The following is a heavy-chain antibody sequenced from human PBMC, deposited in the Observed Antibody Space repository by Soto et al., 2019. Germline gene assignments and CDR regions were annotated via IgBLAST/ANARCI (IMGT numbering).Heavy chain of an antibody. CDR2: IKQEGSEK. D-gene: IGHD6-19*01. CDR3: ARVLAGAFDY. CDR1: GFTFSSYW. V-gene: IGHV3-7*01. J-gene: IGHJ4*02. Sequence: EVQLVESGGGLVQPGGSLRLSCAASGFTFSSYWMSWVRQAPGKGLEWVANIKQEGSEKYYVDSVKGRFTISRDNAKNSLYLQMSSLRAEETAVYYCARVLAGAFDYWGQGTLVTVSS.